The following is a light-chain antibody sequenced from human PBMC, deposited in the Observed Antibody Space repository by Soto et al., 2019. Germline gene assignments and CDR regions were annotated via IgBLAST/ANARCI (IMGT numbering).Light chain of an antibody. V-gene: IGKV3-11*01. CDR2: DAS. CDR3: QQGTDWPPGT. J-gene: IGKJ1*01. CDR1: QSVGTF. Sequence: EIVMSLCPATLSLSRGERATVSCRPSQSVGTFLAWYQHKPGQAPRLLIYDASNRATGIPDRFRGSGSGTDFTLTISSLEPEDFALYYCQQGTDWPPGTFGQGTKVHI.